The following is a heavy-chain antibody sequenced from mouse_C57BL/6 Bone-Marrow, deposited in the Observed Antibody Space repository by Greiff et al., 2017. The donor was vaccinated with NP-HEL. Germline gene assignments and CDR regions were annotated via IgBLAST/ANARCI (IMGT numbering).Heavy chain of an antibody. CDR1: GYAFTNYL. Sequence: QVQLQQSGAELVRPGASVKVSCKASGYAFTNYLIEWVKQRPGQGLEWIGVINPGSGGTNYNEKFKGKATLTADKSSSTAYMPLSSLTYEDSAVLFCERCSSYYGSSTFAYWGRGTRVTVSA. CDR2: INPGSGGT. CDR3: ERCSSYYGSSTFAY. J-gene: IGHJ3*01. V-gene: IGHV1-54*01. D-gene: IGHD1-1*01.